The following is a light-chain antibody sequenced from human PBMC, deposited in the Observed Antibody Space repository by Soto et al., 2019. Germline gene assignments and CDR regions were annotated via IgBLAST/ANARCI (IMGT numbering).Light chain of an antibody. CDR3: LLMYSDGRV. V-gene: IGLV7-46*01. J-gene: IGLJ3*02. Sequence: QSVVTQEPSLTVSPGGTITLTCGSNTGGVTSGNYPYRFQQKPGQAPRTLIYDTDKKDSWTPARFSGSLLGGKAALTLSGAQAEDEADYYCLLMYSDGRVFGGGTKVTVL. CDR2: DTD. CDR1: TGGVTSGNY.